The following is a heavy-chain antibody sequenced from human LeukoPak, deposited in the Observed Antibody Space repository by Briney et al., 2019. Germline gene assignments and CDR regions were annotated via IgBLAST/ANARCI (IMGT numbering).Heavy chain of an antibody. CDR3: ARARSGSYSYYFDY. V-gene: IGHV4-31*03. CDR1: GGSISSGGYY. CDR2: IYYSGST. D-gene: IGHD1-26*01. Sequence: SETLSLTCTVSGGSISSGGYYWSWIRQHPGKGLEGIGYIYYSGSTYYNPSLKSRVTISVDTSKNQFSLKLSSVTAADTAVYYCARARSGSYSYYFDYWGQGTLVTVSS. J-gene: IGHJ4*02.